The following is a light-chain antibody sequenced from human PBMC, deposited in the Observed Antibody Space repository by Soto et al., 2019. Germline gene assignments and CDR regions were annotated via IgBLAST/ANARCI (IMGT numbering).Light chain of an antibody. CDR3: MQVLQTPHT. Sequence: DIVMTQSPLSLPVTPGESASISCTSSQSLLHTNGFHYVDWYLQKPGQSPQFVIYSPSNRASGVPDRFSGGGSGTDFTLTISRVEPEDVGVYYCMQVLQTPHTFGQGTKLEI. V-gene: IGKV2-28*01. J-gene: IGKJ2*01. CDR1: QSLLHTNGFHY. CDR2: SPS.